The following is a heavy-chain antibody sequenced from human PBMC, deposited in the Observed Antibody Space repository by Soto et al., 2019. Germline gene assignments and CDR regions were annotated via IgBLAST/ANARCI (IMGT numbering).Heavy chain of an antibody. J-gene: IGHJ4*02. CDR2: IYYSGNT. V-gene: IGHV4-30-4*01. CDR1: GGSISSGDYY. Sequence: SETLSLTCTVSGGSISSGDYYWSWICQPPGKGLEWIGYIYYSGNTYYNPSLKSRVTISVDTSKNQFSLKLSSVTAADTAVYYCARARLGYCTSTSCFSSFDYWGQGILVTVS. CDR3: ARARLGYCTSTSCFSSFDY. D-gene: IGHD2-2*03.